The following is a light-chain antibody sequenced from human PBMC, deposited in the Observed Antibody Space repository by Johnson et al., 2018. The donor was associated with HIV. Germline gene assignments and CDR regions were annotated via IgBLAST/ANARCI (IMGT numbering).Light chain of an antibody. CDR1: SSNIGNNY. CDR3: GTWDTSLSVGGV. CDR2: ENN. V-gene: IGLV1-51*02. J-gene: IGLJ1*01. Sequence: QSMLTQPPSVSAAPGQKVTISCSGSSSNIGNNYVSWYQQLPGTAPKLLIYENNKRPSGIPDRISGSKSGTSATLGITGLQTGDEAEYYCGTWDTSLSVGGVMGSWPKVTVL.